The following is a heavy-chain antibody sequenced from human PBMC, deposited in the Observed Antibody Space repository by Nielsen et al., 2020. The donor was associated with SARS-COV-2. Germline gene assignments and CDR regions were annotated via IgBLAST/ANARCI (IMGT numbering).Heavy chain of an antibody. CDR3: ARCGLRYFDWLLFGPDAFDI. D-gene: IGHD3-9*01. V-gene: IGHV4-38-2*02. J-gene: IGHJ3*02. CDR1: GYSISSDYY. CDR2: IYHSGST. Sequence: SETLSLTCTVSGYSISSDYYWGWIRQSPGKGLEWIGNIYHSGSTFYNPSLKSRVTISVDTSKNQFSLKLSSVTAADTAVYYCARCGLRYFDWLLFGPDAFDIWGQGTMVTVSS.